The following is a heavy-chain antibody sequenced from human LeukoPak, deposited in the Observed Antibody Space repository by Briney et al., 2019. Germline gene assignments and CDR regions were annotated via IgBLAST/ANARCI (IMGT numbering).Heavy chain of an antibody. CDR1: GFTFSDYY. V-gene: IGHV3-11*01. CDR3: ARAPLSGPFWFDP. D-gene: IGHD3-3*01. J-gene: IGHJ5*02. CDR2: ISSSGSTI. Sequence: GGSLRLSCAASGFTFSDYYMNWIRQAPGKGREWVSYISSSGSTIFYADSVKGRFTISRDNAKNSLYLQMNSLRAEDTAVYYCARAPLSGPFWFDPWGQGTLVTVSS.